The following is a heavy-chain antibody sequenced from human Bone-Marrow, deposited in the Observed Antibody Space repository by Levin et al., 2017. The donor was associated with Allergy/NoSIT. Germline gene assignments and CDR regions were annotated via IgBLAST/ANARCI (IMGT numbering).Heavy chain of an antibody. D-gene: IGHD2-2*02. J-gene: IGHJ4*02. V-gene: IGHV5-51*01. Sequence: GESLKISCRASGYGFPTYWIGWVRQMPGKGLEYMGILYPDDSDTRYSPSFQAHVTISVDKSIHTAYLQWSSLKASDSATYFCARGYTTADYWGQGTVVFVSS. CDR3: ARGYTTADY. CDR1: GYGFPTYW. CDR2: LYPDDSDT.